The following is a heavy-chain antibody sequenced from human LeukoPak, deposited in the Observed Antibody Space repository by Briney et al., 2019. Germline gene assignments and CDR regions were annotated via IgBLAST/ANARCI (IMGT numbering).Heavy chain of an antibody. J-gene: IGHJ4*02. CDR2: IYSDGIT. CDR1: GFTVRSNY. D-gene: IGHD1-26*01. V-gene: IGHV3-66*01. Sequence: PGGSLRLSCVGSGFTVRSNYMSWVRQAPGKGLEWVSVIYSDGITYYADSVKGRFTISRDNGNNTLYLQMSSLKAEDTAVYYCARDASGTYYAGHFFDLWGQGTLVTVPS. CDR3: ARDASGTYYAGHFFDL.